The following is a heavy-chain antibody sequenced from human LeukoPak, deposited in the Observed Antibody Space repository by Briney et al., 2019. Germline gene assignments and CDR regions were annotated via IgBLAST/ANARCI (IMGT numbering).Heavy chain of an antibody. CDR2: INPSSGGT. D-gene: IGHD3-16*01. CDR1: AYTFTGFY. V-gene: IGHV1-2*02. CDR3: ARGEGARYVDP. Sequence: GASVTISCKASAYTFTGFYIHRVRQAPGQGLEWMGWINPSSGGTYSAQRFQGRVTMTRDTSVSTVYMELRRLTSDDTAVYYCARGEGARYVDPWGQGTLVTVSS. J-gene: IGHJ5*02.